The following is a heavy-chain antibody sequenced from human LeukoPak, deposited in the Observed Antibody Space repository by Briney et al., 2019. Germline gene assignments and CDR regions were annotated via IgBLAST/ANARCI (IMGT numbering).Heavy chain of an antibody. V-gene: IGHV3-7*01. CDR1: GFTFIRYC. Sequence: GGSLRLSCEVPGFTFIRYCMDGVRQAPGRGLEWVANIKEDGSVKYYVDSVKGRFTISRDKGKKSLYLQINSLKPDDTAVYYCSRALEVWGKGTTVTVSS. J-gene: IGHJ6*04. CDR2: IKEDGSVK. CDR3: SRALEV.